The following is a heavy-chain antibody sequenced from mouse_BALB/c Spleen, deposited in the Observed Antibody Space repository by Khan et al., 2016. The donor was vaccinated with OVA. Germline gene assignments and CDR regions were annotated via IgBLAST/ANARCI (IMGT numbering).Heavy chain of an antibody. CDR2: IWSGGTT. CDR3: ARNGDYVHWYFDV. J-gene: IGHJ1*01. V-gene: IGHV2-2*02. Sequence: QVQLQQSGPGLVQPSQSLSITCTVSGFSLTSYGVHWVRQSPGKGLEWLGVIWSGGTTDYNAAFISRLSISKANSKSQVFFKMNSLQANDTAIYYCARNGDYVHWYFDVWGAGTTVTVSS. CDR1: GFSLTSYG. D-gene: IGHD2-13*01.